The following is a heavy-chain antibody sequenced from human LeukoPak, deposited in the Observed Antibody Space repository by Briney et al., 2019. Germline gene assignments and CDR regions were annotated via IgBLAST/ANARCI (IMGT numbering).Heavy chain of an antibody. D-gene: IGHD3-10*01. CDR2: ISYDGSNK. V-gene: IGHV3-30*18. J-gene: IGHJ4*02. Sequence: GGSLRLSCAASGFTFSSYGMHWVRQAPGKGLEWVAVISYDGSNKYYADSVKGRFTISRDNSKSTLYLQMNSLRAEDTAVYYCAKDLYGSGSYGIDYWGQGTLVTVSS. CDR1: GFTFSSYG. CDR3: AKDLYGSGSYGIDY.